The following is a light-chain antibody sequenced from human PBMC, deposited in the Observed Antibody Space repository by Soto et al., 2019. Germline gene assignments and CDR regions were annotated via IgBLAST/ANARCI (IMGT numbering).Light chain of an antibody. CDR3: SSYAGSNVM. CDR1: SSDVGGYNH. V-gene: IGLV2-8*01. J-gene: IGLJ3*02. CDR2: EVT. Sequence: QSALTQPPSASGSPGQSVTISCTGTSSDVGGYNHVSWYLQHPGKAPKLMIYEVTKRPSGVPDRFSGSKSGNTASLTVSGLQAEDEADYYCSSYAGSNVMFGGGTKLTVI.